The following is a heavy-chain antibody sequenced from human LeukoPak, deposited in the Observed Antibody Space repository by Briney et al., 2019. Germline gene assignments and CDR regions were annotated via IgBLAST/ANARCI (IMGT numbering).Heavy chain of an antibody. Sequence: PGGSLRLSCAASGFTVSNKYMSWVRQAPGKGLEWVALTSTDGSAHYADSVKGRFTISRDNSKNTLFLQLNSLRAEDSALYYCAGGYTNTRSALWAFDIWGRGTMVTVSS. CDR2: TSTDGSA. J-gene: IGHJ3*02. V-gene: IGHV3-53*01. D-gene: IGHD6-13*01. CDR1: GFTVSNKY. CDR3: AGGYTNTRSALWAFDI.